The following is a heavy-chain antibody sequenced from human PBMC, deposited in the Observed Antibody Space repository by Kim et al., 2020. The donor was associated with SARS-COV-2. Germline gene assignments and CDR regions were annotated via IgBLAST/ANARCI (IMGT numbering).Heavy chain of an antibody. D-gene: IGHD3-3*01. CDR2: IYYSGST. CDR1: GGSISSSSYY. J-gene: IGHJ4*02. V-gene: IGHV4-39*01. Sequence: SETLSLTCTVSGGSISSSSYYWGWIRQPPGKGLEWIGSIYYSGSTYYNPSLKSRVTISVDTSKNQFSLKLSSVTAADTAVYYCASRYDFWSGYHYWGQGTLVTVSS. CDR3: ASRYDFWSGYHY.